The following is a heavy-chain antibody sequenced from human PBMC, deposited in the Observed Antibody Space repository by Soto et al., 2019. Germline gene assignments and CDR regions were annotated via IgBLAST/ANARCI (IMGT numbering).Heavy chain of an antibody. CDR3: ARHRNIEQWLPERWFDP. J-gene: IGHJ5*02. V-gene: IGHV4-59*08. CDR2: IYYSGST. CDR1: GGSISSYY. D-gene: IGHD6-19*01. Sequence: QVQLQESGPGLVKPSETLSLTCTVSGGSISSYYWSWIRQPPGKGLEWIGYIYYSGSTNYNPSLKSRVTISVDTSKNQFSLKLSSVTAADTAVYYCARHRNIEQWLPERWFDPWGQGTLVTVSS.